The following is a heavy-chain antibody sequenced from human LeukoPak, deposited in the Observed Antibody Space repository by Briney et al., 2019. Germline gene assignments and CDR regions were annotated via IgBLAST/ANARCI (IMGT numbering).Heavy chain of an antibody. CDR3: ARDQRRIVGAHDAFDI. D-gene: IGHD1-26*01. V-gene: IGHV1-3*01. Sequence: ASVKVSCKASGYTFTSYAMHWVRQAPGQRLEWMGWINAGNGNTKYSQKFQGRVTITRDTSASTAYMELSSLGSEDTAVYYCARDQRRIVGAHDAFDIWGQGTMVTVSS. J-gene: IGHJ3*02. CDR1: GYTFTSYA. CDR2: INAGNGNT.